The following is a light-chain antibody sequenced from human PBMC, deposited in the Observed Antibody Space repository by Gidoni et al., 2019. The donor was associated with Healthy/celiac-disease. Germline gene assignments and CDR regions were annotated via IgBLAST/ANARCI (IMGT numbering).Light chain of an antibody. CDR2: AAS. CDR3: QQSYSTART. CDR1: QSISSY. V-gene: IGKV1-39*01. J-gene: IGKJ2*01. Sequence: DIQMTQSPSSLSASVGDRVTLTCRASQSISSYLNWYQQKPWKAPKLLIYAASSLQSGVPSRFSGSGCGTDFTLTSSSLQHEDVATYYCQQSYSTARTFGQGTKLEIK.